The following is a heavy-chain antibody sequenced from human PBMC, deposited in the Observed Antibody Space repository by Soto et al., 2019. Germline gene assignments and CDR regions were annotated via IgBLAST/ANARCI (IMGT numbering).Heavy chain of an antibody. D-gene: IGHD2-15*01. CDR2: IIPIFGTA. V-gene: IGHV1-69*13. CDR1: GGTFSSYA. J-gene: IGHJ1*01. Sequence: SVKVSCKASGGTFSSYAISWVRQAPGQGLEWMGGIIPIFGTANYAQKFQGRVTITADESTSTAYMELSSLRSEDTAVYYCARALGYCSGGSCYVEYFQHWGQGTLVTVSS. CDR3: ARALGYCSGGSCYVEYFQH.